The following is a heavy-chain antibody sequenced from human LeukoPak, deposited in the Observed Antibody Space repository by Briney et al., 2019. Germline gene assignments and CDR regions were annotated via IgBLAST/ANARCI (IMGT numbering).Heavy chain of an antibody. CDR1: GFTFSSYS. V-gene: IGHV3-21*01. J-gene: IGHJ4*02. CDR3: ARVGGSYYSAYYFDY. Sequence: GGSLRLSCAASGFTFSSYSMNWVRQAPGKGLEWVSSISSSSYIYYADSVKGRFTISRDNAKNSLYLQMNSLRAEDTAVYYCARVGGSYYSAYYFDYWGQGTLVTVSS. CDR2: ISSSSYI. D-gene: IGHD1-26*01.